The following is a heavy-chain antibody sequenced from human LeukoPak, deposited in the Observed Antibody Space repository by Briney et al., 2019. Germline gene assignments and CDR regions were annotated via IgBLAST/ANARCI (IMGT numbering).Heavy chain of an antibody. V-gene: IGHV3-7*01. Sequence: GGSLRLSCAASGFTFSSYEMNWVRQAPGKGLEWVANIKQDGSEKYYVDSVKGRFTISRDNAKNSLYLQMNSLRAEDTAVYYCARDSSGWKYYYYYYYMDVWGKGTTVTISS. J-gene: IGHJ6*03. D-gene: IGHD6-19*01. CDR3: ARDSSGWKYYYYYYYMDV. CDR2: IKQDGSEK. CDR1: GFTFSSYE.